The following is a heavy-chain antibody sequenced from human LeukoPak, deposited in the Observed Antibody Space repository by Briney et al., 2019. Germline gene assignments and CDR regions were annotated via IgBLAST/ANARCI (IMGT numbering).Heavy chain of an antibody. CDR2: IYTSGST. V-gene: IGHV4-4*07. D-gene: IGHD1-26*01. Sequence: PSETLSLTCTVSGGSISSYYWSWIRQPAGKGLEWIGRIYTSGSTNYNPSLKSRVTMSVDTSKNQFSLKLSSVTAADTAAYYCARDSYSGSYGPIDYWGQGTLVTVSS. CDR3: ARDSYSGSYGPIDY. CDR1: GGSISSYY. J-gene: IGHJ4*02.